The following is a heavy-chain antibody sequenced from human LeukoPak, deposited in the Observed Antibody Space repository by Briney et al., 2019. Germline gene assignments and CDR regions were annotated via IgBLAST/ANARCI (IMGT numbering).Heavy chain of an antibody. D-gene: IGHD2-2*01. Sequence: GGSLRLSCAASGFTFSSYSMNWVRQAPGKGLEWVSSISSSSSYIYYADSVKGRFTISRDNAKNSLYLQMNSLRAEDTAVYYCARSPRRTSCYRCWFDPWGQGTLVTVSS. CDR1: GFTFSSYS. CDR2: ISSSSSYI. J-gene: IGHJ5*02. CDR3: ARSPRRTSCYRCWFDP. V-gene: IGHV3-21*01.